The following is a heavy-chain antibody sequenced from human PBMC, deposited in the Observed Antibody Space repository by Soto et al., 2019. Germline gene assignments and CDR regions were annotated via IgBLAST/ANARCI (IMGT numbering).Heavy chain of an antibody. Sequence: SETLSLTCTVSGGSISSSSYYWGWIRQPPGKGLEWIGSIYYSGSTYYNPSLKSRVTISVDTSKNQFSLKLSSVTAADTAVYYCATIPSGSYYFDYWGQGTLVTVSS. V-gene: IGHV4-39*01. J-gene: IGHJ4*02. D-gene: IGHD1-26*01. CDR3: ATIPSGSYYFDY. CDR2: IYYSGST. CDR1: GGSISSSSYY.